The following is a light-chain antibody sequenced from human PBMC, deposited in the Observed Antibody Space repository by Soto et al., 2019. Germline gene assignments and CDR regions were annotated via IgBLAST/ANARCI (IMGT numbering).Light chain of an antibody. V-gene: IGKV3-15*01. J-gene: IGKJ1*01. CDR1: QYINSN. CDR2: GAS. Sequence: EIVMTQSPATLSVSPGDRVTLSCWASQYINSNVAWYQQKRGQAPRILIYGASTRYTGIPARFSGSGSGTEFTLNISSLQSEDFAVYYCQQYNNWPRTFGHGTRVEIK. CDR3: QQYNNWPRT.